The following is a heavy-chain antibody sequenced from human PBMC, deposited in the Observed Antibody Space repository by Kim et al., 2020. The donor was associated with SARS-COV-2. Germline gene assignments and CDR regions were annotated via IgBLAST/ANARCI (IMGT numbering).Heavy chain of an antibody. J-gene: IGHJ4*02. V-gene: IGHV4-34*01. CDR3: ARGVQSAAVMFDY. Sequence: SETLSLTCAVYGGSFSGYYWSWIRQPPGKGLEWIGEINHSGSTNYNPSLKSRVTISVDTSKNQFSLKLSSVTAADTAVYYCARGVQSAAVMFDYWGQGTLVTVSS. CDR2: INHSGST. D-gene: IGHD6-13*01. CDR1: GGSFSGYY.